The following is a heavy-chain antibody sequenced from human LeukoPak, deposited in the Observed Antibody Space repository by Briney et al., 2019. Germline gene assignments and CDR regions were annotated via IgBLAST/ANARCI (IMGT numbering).Heavy chain of an antibody. CDR3: AKEYSSSWYPNYYYGMDV. D-gene: IGHD6-13*01. CDR1: GFTFSNFA. CDR2: ISGSGSGT. V-gene: IGHV3-23*01. Sequence: GGSLRLSCAASGFTFSNFAMSWVRQAPEKGLEWVSGISGSGSGTYYADSVKGRFAISRDNSKSTLYLQMNSLRAEDTAVYYCAKEYSSSWYPNYYYGMDVWGQGTTVTVSS. J-gene: IGHJ6*02.